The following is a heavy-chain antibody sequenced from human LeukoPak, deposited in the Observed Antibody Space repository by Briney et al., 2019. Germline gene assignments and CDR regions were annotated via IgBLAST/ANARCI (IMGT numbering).Heavy chain of an antibody. V-gene: IGHV3-23*01. CDR3: AKVVTKWELLYFDY. Sequence: GSLRLSCAASGFTFSNYGMSWVRQAPGKGLEWVSVISDRGYSTHSADSVKGRFTISRDNSKNTLYLQMNSLRAEDTALYYCAKVVTKWELLYFDYWGQGILVTVSS. CDR1: GFTFSNYG. J-gene: IGHJ4*02. CDR2: ISDRGYST. D-gene: IGHD1-26*01.